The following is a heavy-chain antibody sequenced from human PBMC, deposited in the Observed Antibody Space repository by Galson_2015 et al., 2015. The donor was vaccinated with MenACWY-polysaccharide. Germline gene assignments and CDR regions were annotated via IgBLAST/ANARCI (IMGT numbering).Heavy chain of an antibody. D-gene: IGHD4-17*01. Sequence: SVKVSCKASGYTFTSYDINWVRRATGQGLEWMGWMSPKSGYKGYAQKIQDRVTMTSDTSRSTAYMELSGLRSEDTAVYYCARVNGDIDYWGQGTLVTVSS. CDR1: GYTFTSYD. V-gene: IGHV1-8*01. CDR3: ARVNGDIDY. CDR2: MSPKSGYK. J-gene: IGHJ4*02.